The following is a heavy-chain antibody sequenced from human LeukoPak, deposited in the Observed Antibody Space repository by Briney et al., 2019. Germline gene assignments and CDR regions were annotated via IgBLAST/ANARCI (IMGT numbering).Heavy chain of an antibody. CDR2: IYYSGST. Sequence: SETLSLTCTVSGGSISSYYWSWIRQPPGKGLEWIGYIYYSGSTNYNPSLKSRVTISVDTSKNQFSLKLSSVTAADTAVYYCARVAADAFDIWGQGTMVTVSS. CDR1: GGSISSYY. J-gene: IGHJ3*02. D-gene: IGHD6-19*01. V-gene: IGHV4-59*01. CDR3: ARVAADAFDI.